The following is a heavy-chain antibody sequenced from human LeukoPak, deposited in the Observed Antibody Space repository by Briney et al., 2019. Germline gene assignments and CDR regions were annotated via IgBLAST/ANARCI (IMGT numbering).Heavy chain of an antibody. D-gene: IGHD5-12*01. CDR1: GFTFSSYG. V-gene: IGHV3-33*01. Sequence: GRSLRLSCAASGFTFSSYGMHWVRQAPGKGLEWVAVIWYDGSNKYYADSVKGRFTISRDNSKNTLYLRMNSLRAEDTAVYYCARDQAWEVATNDAFDIWGQGTMVTVSS. CDR2: IWYDGSNK. J-gene: IGHJ3*02. CDR3: ARDQAWEVATNDAFDI.